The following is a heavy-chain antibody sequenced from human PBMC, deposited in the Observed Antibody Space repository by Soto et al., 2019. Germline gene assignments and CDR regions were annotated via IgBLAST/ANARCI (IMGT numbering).Heavy chain of an antibody. Sequence: QVQLVQSGPEVRKPGASVRVPCKAYGYSFSTYNLFWVRQAPGQGLQWMGWVSTYNGDTTYAQKFQGRVFMTTDTSTSTAYMELRGLTSDDTAVYYCARDVVPTYDFWGQGTLVTVSS. J-gene: IGHJ4*02. CDR1: GYSFSTYN. CDR3: ARDVVPTYDF. D-gene: IGHD1-1*01. V-gene: IGHV1-18*04. CDR2: VSTYNGDT.